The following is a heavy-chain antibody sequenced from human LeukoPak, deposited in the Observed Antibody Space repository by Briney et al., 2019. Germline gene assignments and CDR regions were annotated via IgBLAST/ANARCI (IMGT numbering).Heavy chain of an antibody. Sequence: PSETLSLTCAVSGYSISSGYYWGWIRPPPGKGLEWIGSIYHSGSTYYNPSLKRRVTISVDTSKNQFSLKLSSVTAADTAVYYCARTDSGSYSGLFDYWGQGTLVTVSS. CDR2: IYHSGST. CDR3: ARTDSGSYSGLFDY. J-gene: IGHJ4*02. D-gene: IGHD1-26*01. V-gene: IGHV4-38-2*01. CDR1: GYSISSGYY.